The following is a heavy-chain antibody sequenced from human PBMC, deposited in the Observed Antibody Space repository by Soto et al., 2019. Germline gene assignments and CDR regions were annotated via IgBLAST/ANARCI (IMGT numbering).Heavy chain of an antibody. CDR1: GFTFSIYG. D-gene: IGHD3-3*01. CDR3: AKYWSGYYSDY. CDR2: ITGSGATT. J-gene: IGHJ4*02. Sequence: PGGSLRLSCAASGFTFSIYGMTWVRQAPGKGLQWVSAITGSGATTYYADSVKGRFTISRDNSENTLYLQMNSLRAEDTGVYYCAKYWSGYYSDYWGQGXLVTVSS. V-gene: IGHV3-23*01.